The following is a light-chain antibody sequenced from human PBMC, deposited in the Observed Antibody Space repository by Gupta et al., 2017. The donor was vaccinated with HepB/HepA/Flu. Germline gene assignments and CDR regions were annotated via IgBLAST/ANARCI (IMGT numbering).Light chain of an antibody. CDR3: QHSDNTPPYT. Sequence: DIQMTQSPSSLSASVGDRVTITCRASQSISTYLNWYQQKPGKAPDLLIYGASSLQTGVPSRFSGSGSGTDFTLIISSLQPEDFATYFCQHSDNTPPYTFGQGTKLEIK. CDR1: QSISTY. CDR2: GAS. J-gene: IGKJ2*01. V-gene: IGKV1-39*01.